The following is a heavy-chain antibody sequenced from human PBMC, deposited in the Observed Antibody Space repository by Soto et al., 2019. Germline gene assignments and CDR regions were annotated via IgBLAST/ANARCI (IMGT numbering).Heavy chain of an antibody. CDR1: GGSIRSSSYY. D-gene: IGHD3-22*01. J-gene: IGHJ6*02. CDR3: AGGDYYHSSGYYFYYYTMDV. CDR2: VYYGGST. V-gene: IGHV4-39*01. Sequence: SETLSLTCTFSGGSIRSSSYYLGWIRQPPGKGLEWIGNVYYGGSTYYNPSLKSRVTISVETSKSQFSLKLSSVTAADTAVYYCAGGDYYHSSGYYFYYYTMDVWGQGTTVTVSS.